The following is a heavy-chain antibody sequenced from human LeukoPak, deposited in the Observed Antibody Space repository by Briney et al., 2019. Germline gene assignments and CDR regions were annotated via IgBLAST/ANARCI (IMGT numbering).Heavy chain of an antibody. J-gene: IGHJ4*02. CDR3: ATYRQVLLPFES. CDR2: IFPSGGEI. V-gene: IGHV3-23*01. CDR1: AFTFSTFA. Sequence: PGGSLRLACEASAFTFSTFAMIWVRQPPEKGLEWVSSIFPSGGEIHYADSVRGRFTISRDNSKSTLSLQMNSLRAEDTAIYYCATYRQVLLPFESWGQGTLVTVSS. D-gene: IGHD2-8*02.